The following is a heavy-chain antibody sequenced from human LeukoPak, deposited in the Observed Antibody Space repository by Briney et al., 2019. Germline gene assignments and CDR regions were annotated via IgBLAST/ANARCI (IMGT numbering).Heavy chain of an antibody. V-gene: IGHV5-51*01. CDR2: IHFRDSEA. CDR1: GQSFTNYW. J-gene: IGHJ4*02. D-gene: IGHD5-18*01. CDR3: ARLGYRYYFDY. Sequence: GESLKISCQGSGQSFTNYWIGWARQMPGKGLEWMAFIHFRDSEARYRPSFQGQVTISADKSISTAYLQWSSLKASDTAMYYCARLGYRYYFDYWGQGTLVTVSS.